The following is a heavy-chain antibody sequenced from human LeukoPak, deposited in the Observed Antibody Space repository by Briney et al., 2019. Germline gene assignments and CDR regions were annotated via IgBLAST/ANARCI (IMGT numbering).Heavy chain of an antibody. D-gene: IGHD6-13*01. CDR2: IRSKTYGGTT. J-gene: IGHJ5*02. Sequence: GGSLRLSCTASGFTFGDYAMSWVRQAPGKGLEWVGFIRSKTYGGTTEYAASVKGRFTISRDDSKSIAYLQMNSLKTEDTAVYCCTRRLPIAAAFGFDPWGQGTLVTVSS. V-gene: IGHV3-49*04. CDR3: TRRLPIAAAFGFDP. CDR1: GFTFGDYA.